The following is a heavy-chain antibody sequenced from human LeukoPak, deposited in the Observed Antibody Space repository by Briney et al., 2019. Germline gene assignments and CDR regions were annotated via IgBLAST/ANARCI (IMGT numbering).Heavy chain of an antibody. Sequence: GVSLRLSCAASGFVFTNYWMSWIRQAPGKGLEWVANINQDGSEKHYVDSVKGRFTVSRDNARNSLFLQMNSLRAEDTSVYYCARDYRSSWYVRGQGTLVTVSS. D-gene: IGHD6-13*01. CDR3: ARDYRSSWYV. J-gene: IGHJ4*02. V-gene: IGHV3-7*03. CDR1: GFVFTNYW. CDR2: INQDGSEK.